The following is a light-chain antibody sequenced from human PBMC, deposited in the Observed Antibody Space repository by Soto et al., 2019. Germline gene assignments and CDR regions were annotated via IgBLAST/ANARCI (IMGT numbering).Light chain of an antibody. CDR3: QQYNGWPRT. Sequence: EIVMTQSPATLSVSPGERATLSCRASQSVSSKLAWYQQKPGQAPRLLIYGTSTRATGIPARFSGSGSGTEFTVTISSLESEDFAFYYCQQYNGWPRTFGQGTKVEI. CDR2: GTS. CDR1: QSVSSK. V-gene: IGKV3-15*01. J-gene: IGKJ1*01.